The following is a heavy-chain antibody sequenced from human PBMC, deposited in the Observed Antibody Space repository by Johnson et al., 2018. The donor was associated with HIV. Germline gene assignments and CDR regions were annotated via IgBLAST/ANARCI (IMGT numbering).Heavy chain of an antibody. V-gene: IGHV3-30-3*01. J-gene: IGHJ3*02. Sequence: VQLVESGGGVVQPGRSMRLSCAASGFTFSSYDLHWVRQAPGKGLEWVAVISYDGYIKYYADSVKGRFTISRDNSDNFLYLYMNRLRTDDTAVYYCVRGWHTSGRCDVFDIWGQGTTVIVSS. CDR1: GFTFSSYD. CDR2: ISYDGYIK. CDR3: VRGWHTSGRCDVFDI. D-gene: IGHD6-19*01.